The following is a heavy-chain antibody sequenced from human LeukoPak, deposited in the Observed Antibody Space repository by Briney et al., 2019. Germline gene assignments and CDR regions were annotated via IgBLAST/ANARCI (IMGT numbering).Heavy chain of an antibody. V-gene: IGHV3-23*01. CDR1: GFTFSNYA. Sequence: GGSLRLSCAASGFTFSNYAMSWVRQAPGKGLEWVSATSGSGTTTSYADSVKGRFTISRDNSKNTLYLQVNSLRAEDTAIYYCAKRLGYNFDYWGQEPWSPSPQ. CDR2: TSGSGTTT. D-gene: IGHD5-18*01. CDR3: AKRLGYNFDY. J-gene: IGHJ4*01.